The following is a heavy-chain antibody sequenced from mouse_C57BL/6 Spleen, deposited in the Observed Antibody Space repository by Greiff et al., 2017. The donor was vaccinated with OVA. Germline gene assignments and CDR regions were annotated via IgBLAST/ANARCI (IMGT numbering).Heavy chain of an antibody. D-gene: IGHD1-1*01. CDR1: GYTFTDYN. Sequence: EVQLQQSGPELVKPGASVKIPCKASGYTFTDYNMDWVKQSHGKSLEWIGDINPNNGGTISNQKFKGKATVTVDKSSSTAYMELRILTSEDTSVYYCARCSYGPYWYFDVWGTGTTVTVSS. J-gene: IGHJ1*03. CDR3: ARCSYGPYWYFDV. CDR2: INPNNGGT. V-gene: IGHV1-18*01.